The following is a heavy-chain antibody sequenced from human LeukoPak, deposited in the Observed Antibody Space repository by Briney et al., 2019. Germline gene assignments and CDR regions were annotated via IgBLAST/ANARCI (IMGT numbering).Heavy chain of an antibody. J-gene: IGHJ4*02. D-gene: IGHD6-19*01. CDR3: ARRDITSGWSFNY. CDR1: GDSISNYH. Sequence: SETLSLTCSVSGDSISNYHWSWIRQPAGKGLEWIGQSHSSGRTNYNPPLESRVTVSIDTPENQFSLTIRSVTATDTATYYCARRDITSGWSFNYWGQGILVTVS. CDR2: SHSSGRT. V-gene: IGHV4-4*07.